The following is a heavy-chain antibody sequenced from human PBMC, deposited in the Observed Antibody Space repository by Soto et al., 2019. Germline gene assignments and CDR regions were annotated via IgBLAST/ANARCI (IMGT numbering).Heavy chain of an antibody. V-gene: IGHV4-34*01. CDR1: GGSFSGYY. D-gene: IGHD4-17*01. CDR3: ARTYGDYEDAFDI. Sequence: PSETLSLTCAVYGGSFSGYYWSWIRQPPGKGLEWIGEINHSGSTNYNPSLKSRVTISVDTSKNQFSLKLSSVTAADTAVYYCARTYGDYEDAFDIWGQGTMVTVS. J-gene: IGHJ3*02. CDR2: INHSGST.